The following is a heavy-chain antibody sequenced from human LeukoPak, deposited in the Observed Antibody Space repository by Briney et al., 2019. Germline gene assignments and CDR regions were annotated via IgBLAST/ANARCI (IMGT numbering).Heavy chain of an antibody. CDR1: GFSVSSNY. CDR3: TTVDGYNHGGLHN. J-gene: IGHJ4*02. Sequence: GGSLRLSCAASGFSVSSNYMSWVRQAPGKGLEWVSVIYSGGSTYYADSVKGRFTISRGNSKNTLYLQMNSLKTEDTAVYYCTTVDGYNHGGLHNWGQGTLVTVSS. CDR2: IYSGGST. D-gene: IGHD5-24*01. V-gene: IGHV3-53*01.